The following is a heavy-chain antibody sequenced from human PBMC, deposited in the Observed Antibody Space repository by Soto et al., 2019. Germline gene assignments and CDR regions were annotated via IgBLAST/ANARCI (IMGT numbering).Heavy chain of an antibody. D-gene: IGHD2-2*01. CDR3: ARDLLVPAANYGMDV. J-gene: IGHJ6*02. CDR1: GGSISSGGYS. Sequence: SETLFLTCAVSGGSISSGGYSWSWIRQPPGKGLEWIGYIYHSGSNYYNPSLKSRVTISVDRSKNQFSLKLSSVTAADTAVYYCARDLLVPAANYGMDVWGQGTTVTVSS. V-gene: IGHV4-30-2*01. CDR2: IYHSGSN.